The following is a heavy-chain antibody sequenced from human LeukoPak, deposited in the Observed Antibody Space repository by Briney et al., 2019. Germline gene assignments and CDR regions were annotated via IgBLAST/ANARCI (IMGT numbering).Heavy chain of an antibody. CDR3: ATGTPYVWEVFAY. J-gene: IGHJ4*02. D-gene: IGHD1-26*01. Sequence: PGGSLRLSCAASGFTLSSYGMHWVRQAPGKGLEWVAVIWYDGSNKYYADSVKGRFTISRDNSKNTLYLQMNSLRAEDTAVYYCATGTPYVWEVFAYWGQGTLVTVSS. V-gene: IGHV3-33*01. CDR2: IWYDGSNK. CDR1: GFTLSSYG.